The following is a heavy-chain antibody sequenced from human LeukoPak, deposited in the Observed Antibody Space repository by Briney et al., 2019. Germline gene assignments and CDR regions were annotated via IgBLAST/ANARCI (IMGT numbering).Heavy chain of an antibody. CDR3: ARDGSGWSVY. CDR2: IKQDGTEI. CDR1: GFTFSGYW. J-gene: IGHJ4*02. Sequence: PGGSLRLSCAASGFTFSGYWMSWLRQAPGKGLEWVANIKQDGTEIYYVDSVKRRFIISRDNAKNSLYLQMNSLRAEDTAVYYCARDGSGWSVYWGQGTLVTVSS. V-gene: IGHV3-7*01. D-gene: IGHD6-19*01.